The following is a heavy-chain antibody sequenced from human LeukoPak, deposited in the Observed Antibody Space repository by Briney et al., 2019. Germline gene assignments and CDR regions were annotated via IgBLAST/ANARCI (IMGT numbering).Heavy chain of an antibody. V-gene: IGHV3-11*01. CDR3: AGARNYYDSSGQPWDAFDI. D-gene: IGHD3-22*01. CDR2: ISSSGSTI. Sequence: GGSLRLSCAASGFTFSDYYMSWIRQAPGKGLEWVSYISSSGSTIYYADSVKGRFTISRDNAKNPLYLQMNSLRAEDTAVYYCAGARNYYDSSGQPWDAFDIWGQGTMVTVSS. J-gene: IGHJ3*02. CDR1: GFTFSDYY.